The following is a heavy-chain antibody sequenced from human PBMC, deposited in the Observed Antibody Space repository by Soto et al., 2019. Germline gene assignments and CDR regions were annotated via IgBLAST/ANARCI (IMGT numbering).Heavy chain of an antibody. V-gene: IGHV3-23*01. J-gene: IGHJ4*02. D-gene: IGHD1-26*01. CDR1: GFTFGSRA. CDR2: ITDTGGDT. CDR3: ARGSGGSYPESRIFDF. Sequence: LRLSCVASGFTFGSRAMSWVRQAPGEGLEWVSSITDTGGDTKCADSVRGRFTISRDNSKNTLYLQMSSLRAEDSAVYYCARGSGGSYPESRIFDFWGRGTLGTVPQ.